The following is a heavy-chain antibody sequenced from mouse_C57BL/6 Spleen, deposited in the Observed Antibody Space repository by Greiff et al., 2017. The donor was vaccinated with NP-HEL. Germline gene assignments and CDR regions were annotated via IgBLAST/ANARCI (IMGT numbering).Heavy chain of an antibody. CDR2: INPSSGYT. V-gene: IGHV1-4*01. Sequence: QVQLQQSGAELARPGASVKMSCKASGYTFTSYTMHWVKQRPGQGLEWIGYINPSSGYTKYNQKFKDKATLTADKSSSTSYMKLSSLSSEDSAVYYCANDYGEVDYWGQGTTLTVSS. D-gene: IGHD2-4*01. J-gene: IGHJ2*01. CDR1: GYTFTSYT. CDR3: ANDYGEVDY.